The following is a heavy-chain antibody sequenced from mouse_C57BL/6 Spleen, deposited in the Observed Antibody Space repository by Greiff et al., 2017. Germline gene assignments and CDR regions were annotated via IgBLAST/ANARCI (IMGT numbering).Heavy chain of an antibody. CDR3: ARMARSTMITYYFDY. CDR1: GYTFTSYW. D-gene: IGHD2-4*01. V-gene: IGHV1-53*01. CDR2: INPSNGGT. J-gene: IGHJ2*01. Sequence: QVQLQQPGTELVKPGASVKLSCTASGYTFTSYWMHWVKQRPGPGLEWIGNINPSNGGTNYTETFKSKATLTVDKSSSTDYMQLSSLTSENSAVYYCARMARSTMITYYFDYWGQGTTLTVSS.